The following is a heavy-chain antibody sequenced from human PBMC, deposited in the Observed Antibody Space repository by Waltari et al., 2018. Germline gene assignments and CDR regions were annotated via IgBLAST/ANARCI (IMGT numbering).Heavy chain of an antibody. CDR2: ISGSGGST. D-gene: IGHD5-12*01. J-gene: IGHJ3*02. CDR3: AKDRRDGVATTDAFDI. V-gene: IGHV3-23*04. Sequence: EVQLVESGGGLVQPGGSLRLSCAASGFTFSSYAMSWVRQAPGKGLEWVSAISGSGGSTYYADSVKGRFTISRDNSKNTLYLQMNSLRAEDTAVYYCAKDRRDGVATTDAFDIWGQGTMVTVSS. CDR1: GFTFSSYA.